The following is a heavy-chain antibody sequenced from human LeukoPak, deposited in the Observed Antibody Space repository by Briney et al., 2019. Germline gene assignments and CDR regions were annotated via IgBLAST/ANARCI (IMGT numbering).Heavy chain of an antibody. V-gene: IGHV4-59*01. J-gene: IGHJ4*02. CDR2: IYYSGST. CDR3: ARQMEVVGATFFDY. Sequence: PSETPSLTCTVSGGSISSYYWSWIRQPPGKGLEWIGYIYYSGSTNYNPSLKSRVTISVDTSKNQFSLKLSSVTAADTAVYYCARQMEVVGATFFDYWGQGTLVTVSS. D-gene: IGHD1-26*01. CDR1: GGSISSYY.